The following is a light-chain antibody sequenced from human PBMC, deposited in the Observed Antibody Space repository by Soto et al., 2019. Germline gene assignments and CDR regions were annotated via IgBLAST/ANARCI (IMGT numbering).Light chain of an antibody. CDR1: HSISSW. Sequence: DLQMTQSPSTLSASVGDRVTITCRASHSISSWLAWYQQKPGKAPKLLIYKASSLESGVPSRFRGSGSGTEFTLTISSLQPDDFATYDCQQYNSYPWTFGQGTKVDIK. J-gene: IGKJ1*01. V-gene: IGKV1-5*03. CDR2: KAS. CDR3: QQYNSYPWT.